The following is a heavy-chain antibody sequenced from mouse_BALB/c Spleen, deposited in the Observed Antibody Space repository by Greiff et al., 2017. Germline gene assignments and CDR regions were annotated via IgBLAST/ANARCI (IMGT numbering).Heavy chain of an antibody. CDR1: GYSITSDYA. D-gene: IGHD2-14*01. CDR3: ARWLRYDDAMDY. CDR2: ISYSGST. Sequence: EVHLVESGPGLVKPSQSLSLTCTVTGYSITSDYAWNWILQFPGNKLEWMGYISYSGSTSYNPSLKSRISITRDTSKNQFFLQLNSVTTEDTATYYCARWLRYDDAMDYWGQGTSVTVSS. V-gene: IGHV3-2*02. J-gene: IGHJ4*01.